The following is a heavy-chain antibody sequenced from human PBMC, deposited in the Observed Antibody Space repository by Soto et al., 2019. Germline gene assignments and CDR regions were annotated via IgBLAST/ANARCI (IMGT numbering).Heavy chain of an antibody. V-gene: IGHV3-11*01. J-gene: IGHJ4*02. Sequence: PGGSLRLSCAASGFTFSDYYMSWIRQAPGKGLEWVSYISSSGSTIYYADSVKGRFTISRDNAKNSLYLQMNSLRAEDTAVYYCAKDMHASRFGITIFGVVSDFDYWGQGTLGTVSS. CDR1: GFTFSDYY. CDR3: AKDMHASRFGITIFGVVSDFDY. D-gene: IGHD3-3*01. CDR2: ISSSGSTI.